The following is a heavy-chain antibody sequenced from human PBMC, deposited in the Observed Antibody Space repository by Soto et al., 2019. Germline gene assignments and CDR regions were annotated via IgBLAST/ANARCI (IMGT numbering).Heavy chain of an antibody. CDR2: ISGSGGST. CDR1: GFTFSSYA. J-gene: IGHJ4*02. V-gene: IGHV3-23*01. D-gene: IGHD3-22*01. Sequence: GGSLSLSCAASGFTFSSYAMSWVRQAPGKGLEWVSAISGSGGSTYYADSVKGRFTISRDNSKNTLYLQMNSLRAEDTAVYYCANYYDSSGSIDYWGQGTLVTVSS. CDR3: ANYYDSSGSIDY.